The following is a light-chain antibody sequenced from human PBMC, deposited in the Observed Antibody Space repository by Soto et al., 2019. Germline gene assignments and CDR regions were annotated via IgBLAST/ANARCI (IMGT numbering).Light chain of an antibody. Sequence: QTVVTQEPSLTVSPGGTVTLTCDSSTGPVTSGHWPYWLQQKPGQAPRTLIYDTSKKHSWTPDRFSGSLLGGKAALTLSGAQPEDEADYYCFLSYSGARPVVFGGGTQLTVL. CDR1: TGPVTSGHW. CDR2: DTS. V-gene: IGLV7-46*01. CDR3: FLSYSGARPVV. J-gene: IGLJ2*01.